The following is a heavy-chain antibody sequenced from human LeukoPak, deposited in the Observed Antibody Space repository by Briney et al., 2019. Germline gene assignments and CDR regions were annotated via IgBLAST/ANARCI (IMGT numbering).Heavy chain of an antibody. CDR3: ARDRERYLTTVTARWFDP. J-gene: IGHJ5*02. D-gene: IGHD4-11*01. V-gene: IGHV1-69*13. CDR1: GGTFSSYA. CDR2: IIPIFGTA. Sequence: GASVKVSCKASGGTFSSYAISWVRQAPGQGLEWMGGIIPIFGTANYAQKFQSRVTITADESTSTAYMELSGLRSEDTAVYYCARDRERYLTTVTARWFDPWGQGTLVTVSS.